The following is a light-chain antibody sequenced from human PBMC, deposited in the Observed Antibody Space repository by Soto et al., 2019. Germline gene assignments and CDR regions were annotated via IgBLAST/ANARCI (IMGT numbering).Light chain of an antibody. CDR3: QQRSDWPPWT. CDR1: QSVSSN. J-gene: IGKJ1*01. V-gene: IGKV3-11*01. Sequence: EIVVTQSPATLAVSPGERVTLSCRASQSVSSNLAWYQQKPGQAPRLLIFDALNRAPGVPARFSGSGSGTDFTLTISRLEPDDFAVYYCQQRSDWPPWTLGQGTKVEVK. CDR2: DAL.